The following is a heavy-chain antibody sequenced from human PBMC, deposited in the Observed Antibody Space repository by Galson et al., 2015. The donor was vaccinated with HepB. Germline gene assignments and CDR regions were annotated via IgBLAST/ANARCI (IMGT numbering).Heavy chain of an antibody. V-gene: IGHV1-18*01. D-gene: IGHD3-22*01. CDR2: ISADNGNT. CDR1: GYFFTHFG. J-gene: IGHJ4*02. CDR3: AREGLRGSYGSTCYFPFDY. Sequence: SVKVSCKASGYFFTHFGINWVRQAPGQGLEWMGWISADNGNTKYAQKFQGRVTMTTDTSTRTAYVEVRSLRSDHPSVYYCAREGLRGSYGSTCYFPFDYWGQGSLVTVSS.